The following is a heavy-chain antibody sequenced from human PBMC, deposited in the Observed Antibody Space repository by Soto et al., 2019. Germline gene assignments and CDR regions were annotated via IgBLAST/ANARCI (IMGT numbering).Heavy chain of an antibody. J-gene: IGHJ5*02. CDR1: GGSFSGYD. CDR2: INHSGST. V-gene: IGHV4-34*01. Sequence: SETLSLTCAVYGGSFSGYDWSWIRQPPGKGLEWIGEINHSGSTNYNPSLKSRVTIAVDTSKNQFSLKLSSVTAADTAVYYCASWSGYYGWFDPWGQGTLVTSPQ. CDR3: ASWSGYYGWFDP. D-gene: IGHD3-3*01.